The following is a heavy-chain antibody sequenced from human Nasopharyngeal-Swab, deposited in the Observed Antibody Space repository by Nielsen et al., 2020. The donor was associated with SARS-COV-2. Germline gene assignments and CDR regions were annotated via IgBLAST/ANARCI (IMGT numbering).Heavy chain of an antibody. CDR2: ISYDGSNK. CDR1: GFTFSSYA. Sequence: GESLKISCEASGFTFSSYAMHWVRQAPGKGLEWVAVISYDGSNKYYAESVKGRFTIYRDNSKNTLYLQMNSLRAEDTAVYYCARDLVGATYWGQGTLVTVSS. CDR3: ARDLVGATY. D-gene: IGHD1-26*01. V-gene: IGHV3-30*04. J-gene: IGHJ4*02.